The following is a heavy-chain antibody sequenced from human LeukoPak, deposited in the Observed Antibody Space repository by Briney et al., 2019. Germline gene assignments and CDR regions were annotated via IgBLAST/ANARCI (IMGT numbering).Heavy chain of an antibody. V-gene: IGHV3-7*01. CDR1: GFTASSYW. J-gene: IGHJ4*02. D-gene: IGHD6-19*01. CDR3: ARALGYSSGCGDY. CDR2: IKQDGSEK. Sequence: GGSLRLSCVASGFTASSYWTSWVRQAPGKGLEWVANIKQDGSEKYYVDSVKGRFTISRDNAKNSLYLQMNSLRAEDTAVYYCARALGYSSGCGDYWGQGTLVTVSS.